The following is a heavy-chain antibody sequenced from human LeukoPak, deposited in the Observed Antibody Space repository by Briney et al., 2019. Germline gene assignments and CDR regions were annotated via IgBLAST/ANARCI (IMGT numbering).Heavy chain of an antibody. CDR3: ARDVETSGWYTFDF. CDR1: GESVSSINGA. D-gene: IGHD6-19*01. V-gene: IGHV6-1*01. J-gene: IGHJ4*02. Sequence: SQTLSLTCAISGESVSSINGAWNWIRQSPSRGLEWLGRTYYRSKWYTDYAPSVKGRITINPDTSRNQYSLQLDSVTPEDSAVYCCARDVETSGWYTFDFWGQGTLVTVSS. CDR2: TYYRSKWYT.